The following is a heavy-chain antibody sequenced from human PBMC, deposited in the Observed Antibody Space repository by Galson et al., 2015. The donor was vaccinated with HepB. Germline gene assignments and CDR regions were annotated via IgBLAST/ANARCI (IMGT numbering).Heavy chain of an antibody. J-gene: IGHJ4*02. CDR3: ARGSNWNGGMYFDS. D-gene: IGHD1-1*01. CDR2: ISYSGYT. V-gene: IGHV4-59*11. CDR1: NTSFTSHY. Sequence: ETLSLTCTVSNTSFTSHYWSWIRQPPGRGLEWIGFISYSGYTSYSPSLKSRLTMSVDTSKKQFSLRLTSVTAADTAVYHCARGSNWNGGMYFDSWGQGTLVTVSS.